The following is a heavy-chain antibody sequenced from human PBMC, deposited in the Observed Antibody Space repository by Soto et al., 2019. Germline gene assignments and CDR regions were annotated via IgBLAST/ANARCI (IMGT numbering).Heavy chain of an antibody. J-gene: IGHJ6*02. CDR1: GYTFTSYG. D-gene: IGHD2-2*01. Sequence: ASVKVSCKASGYTFTSYGISWVRQAPGQGLEWMGWISAYNGNTNYAQKLQGRVTMTTDTSTSTAYMELRSLRSDDTAVYYCATSPFPTPSFGMDVWGQGTTVTVSS. V-gene: IGHV1-18*01. CDR2: ISAYNGNT. CDR3: ATSPFPTPSFGMDV.